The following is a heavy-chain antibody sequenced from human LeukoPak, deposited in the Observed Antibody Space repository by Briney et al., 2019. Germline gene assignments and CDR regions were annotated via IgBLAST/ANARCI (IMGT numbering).Heavy chain of an antibody. D-gene: IGHD4-17*01. V-gene: IGHV3-21*01. Sequence: GGSLRLSCEASGFTFSIYSISWFRQAPGKGLEWVSSITSRSGHIYYADSVKGRFTIFRDNARNSLYLQMNNLRAEDAAVYFCARVAAGATVNNFYYYYMDVWGKGTTVTVSS. J-gene: IGHJ6*03. CDR2: ITSRSGHI. CDR3: ARVAAGATVNNFYYYYMDV. CDR1: GFTFSIYS.